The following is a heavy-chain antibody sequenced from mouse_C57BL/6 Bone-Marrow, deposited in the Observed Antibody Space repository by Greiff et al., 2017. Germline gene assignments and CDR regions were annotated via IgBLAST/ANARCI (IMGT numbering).Heavy chain of an antibody. D-gene: IGHD6-2*01. J-gene: IGHJ1*03. V-gene: IGHV3-6*01. CDR1: GYSITSGYY. CDR3: ARDSLWYFDV. CDR2: ISYDGSN. Sequence: ESGPGLVKPSQSLSLTCSFTGYSITSGYYWNCIRQFPGNKLEWMGYISYDGSNNYNPSLKNRISITRNTSKNQFFLKLNSVTTEDTATYYCARDSLWYFDVWGTGTTVTVSS.